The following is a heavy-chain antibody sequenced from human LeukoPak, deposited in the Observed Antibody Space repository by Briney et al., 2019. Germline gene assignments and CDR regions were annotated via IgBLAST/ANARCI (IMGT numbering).Heavy chain of an antibody. Sequence: PGGSLRLSCAASGFTFNSYWMSWVRQAPGKGLEWVANINQDGSEKYFVDSVKGRFTISRDNAKNSLYLQMNSLRAEDTAVYYCGRDRRRGALYYFDYWGQGTLVTVSS. J-gene: IGHJ4*02. V-gene: IGHV3-7*04. CDR2: INQDGSEK. CDR1: GFTFNSYW. D-gene: IGHD3-10*01. CDR3: GRDRRRGALYYFDY.